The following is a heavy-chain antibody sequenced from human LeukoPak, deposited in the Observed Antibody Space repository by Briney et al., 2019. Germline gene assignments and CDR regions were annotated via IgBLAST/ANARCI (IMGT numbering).Heavy chain of an antibody. D-gene: IGHD3-3*01. CDR3: AKDLPSSYDFWSGLYNWFDP. CDR1: GFTFSSYA. J-gene: IGHJ5*02. Sequence: GGSLRLSCAASGFTFSSYAMSWVRQAPGKGLEWVSAISGSCGSTYYADSVKGRFTISRDNSKNTLYLKMNSLRAEDTAVYYCAKDLPSSYDFWSGLYNWFDPWGQGTLVTVSS. CDR2: ISGSCGST. V-gene: IGHV3-23*01.